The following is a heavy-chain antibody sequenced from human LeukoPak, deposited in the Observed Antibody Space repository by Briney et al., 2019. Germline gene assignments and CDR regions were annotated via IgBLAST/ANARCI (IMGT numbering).Heavy chain of an antibody. D-gene: IGHD4-17*01. CDR3: ARYYGDGAVVFDY. Sequence: SETLSLTCTVSGGSISSGDYYWSWIRQPPRKGLEWIGYIYYSGSTYYNPSLKSRVTISVDTSKNQFSLKLSSVTAADTAVYYCARYYGDGAVVFDYWGQGTLVTVSS. CDR1: GGSISSGDYY. J-gene: IGHJ4*02. V-gene: IGHV4-30-4*08. CDR2: IYYSGST.